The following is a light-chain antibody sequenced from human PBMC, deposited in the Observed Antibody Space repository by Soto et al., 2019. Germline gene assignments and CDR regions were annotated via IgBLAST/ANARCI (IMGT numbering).Light chain of an antibody. V-gene: IGKV3-20*01. CDR2: GAS. J-gene: IGKJ5*01. CDR1: QTISSNY. CDR3: QQYSSSTRT. Sequence: QSPGTLSLSPGERAILSCSSSQTISSNYLAWYQQKPGQAPRXXXYGASGRATGIPDRFSGSGSGTDFTLTISRLETEDFAVYHCQQYSSSTRTFGQGTRLEIK.